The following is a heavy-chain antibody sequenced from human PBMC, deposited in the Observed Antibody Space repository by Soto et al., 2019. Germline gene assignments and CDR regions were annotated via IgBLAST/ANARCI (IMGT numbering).Heavy chain of an antibody. D-gene: IGHD6-25*01. Sequence: QVQLVESGGGVVQPGRSLRLSCAASGFTFSSYGMHWVRQAPGKGLEWVAVISYDGSNKYYADSVKGRFTISRDNSKNTLYLKVNSLRAEGTAVYYCAKDRRPNYYCGMDVWGQGTTVTVSS. J-gene: IGHJ6*02. CDR2: ISYDGSNK. CDR3: AKDRRPNYYCGMDV. V-gene: IGHV3-30*18. CDR1: GFTFSSYG.